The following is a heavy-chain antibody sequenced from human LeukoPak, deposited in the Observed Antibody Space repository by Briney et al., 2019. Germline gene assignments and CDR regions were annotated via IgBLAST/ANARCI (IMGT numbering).Heavy chain of an antibody. V-gene: IGHV3-23*01. Sequence: GGSLRLSCAASGFTFSTYGMSWVRQAPGKGLECVSGISGDGDSTDYADSVKGRFTISRDNSKSTLYLQMNSLRAEDTAIYYCAKDGVGTTSLYFFDYWGQGTLVTVSS. CDR1: GFTFSTYG. CDR3: AKDGVGTTSLYFFDY. J-gene: IGHJ4*02. CDR2: ISGDGDST. D-gene: IGHD1-26*01.